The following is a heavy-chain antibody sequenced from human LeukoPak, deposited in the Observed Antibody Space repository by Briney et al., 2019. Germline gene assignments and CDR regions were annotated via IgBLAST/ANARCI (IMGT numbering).Heavy chain of an antibody. CDR3: AREAQLPDY. V-gene: IGHV4-34*01. Sequence: PSGTLSLTCAVYGGSFSGYYWSWIRQPPGKGLEWIGEINHSGSTNYNPSLKSRVTISVDTSKNQFSLKLSSVTAADTAVYYCAREAQLPDYWGQGTLVTVSS. CDR2: INHSGST. D-gene: IGHD2-2*01. CDR1: GGSFSGYY. J-gene: IGHJ4*02.